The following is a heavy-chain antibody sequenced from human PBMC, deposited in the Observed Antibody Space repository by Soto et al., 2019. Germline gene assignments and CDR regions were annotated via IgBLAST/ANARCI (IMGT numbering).Heavy chain of an antibody. CDR3: ARDSRGGAARRPTFYY. CDR2: IGRRGETI. V-gene: IGHV3-48*03. J-gene: IGHJ4*02. Sequence: VGSLRLSCVGSGFTFSRFEMNCVRQTPGKGLEWLSYIGRRGETIYDADAVKGRFTISRDNAKNSPFLQMNGLRDEDTGIYYCARDSRGGAARRPTFYYWGRGTLVTVSS. D-gene: IGHD6-6*01. CDR1: GFTFSRFE.